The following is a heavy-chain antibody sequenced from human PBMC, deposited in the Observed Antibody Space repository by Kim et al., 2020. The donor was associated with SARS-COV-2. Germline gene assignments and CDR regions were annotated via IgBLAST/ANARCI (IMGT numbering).Heavy chain of an antibody. CDR2: IFSSGST. D-gene: IGHD4-17*01. CDR1: GGSISSYY. CDR3: ARGATTPLTCLDA. J-gene: IGHJ5*02. Sequence: SETLSLTCTVSGGSISSYYWSWIRQPPGKGLEWIGHIFSSGSTNYNPSLTSRVTISVDTSKNQLSLKLSSVTAADTAVYYCARGATTPLTCLDAWCQG. V-gene: IGHV4-59*13.